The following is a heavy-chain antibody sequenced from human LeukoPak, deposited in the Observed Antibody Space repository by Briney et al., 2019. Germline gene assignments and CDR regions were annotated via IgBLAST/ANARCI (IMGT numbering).Heavy chain of an antibody. J-gene: IGHJ4*02. CDR2: IYYSGST. Sequence: SETLSLTCTVSGGSISGYYWSWIRQPPGKGLEYIGYIYYSGSTNYSPSLKSRVTISVDTSKHQFSLKLSSVTTADTAVYYCARLDTIFGVAKGFDYWGQGTLVTVSS. D-gene: IGHD3-3*01. V-gene: IGHV4-59*01. CDR3: ARLDTIFGVAKGFDY. CDR1: GGSISGYY.